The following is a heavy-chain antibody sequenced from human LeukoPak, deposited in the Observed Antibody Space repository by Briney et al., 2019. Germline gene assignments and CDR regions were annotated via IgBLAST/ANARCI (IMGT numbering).Heavy chain of an antibody. CDR3: ARGALESRGVWELLVLTYYFDY. CDR2: IYYSGST. Sequence: PSETLSLTCTVSGGSISSSSYYWGWIRQPPGKGLEWIGSIYYSGSTYYNPSLKSRGTISVDTSKNQFSLKLSSVTAADTAVYYCARGALESRGVWELLVLTYYFDYWGQGTLVTVSS. D-gene: IGHD1-26*01. CDR1: GGSISSSSYY. J-gene: IGHJ4*02. V-gene: IGHV4-39*07.